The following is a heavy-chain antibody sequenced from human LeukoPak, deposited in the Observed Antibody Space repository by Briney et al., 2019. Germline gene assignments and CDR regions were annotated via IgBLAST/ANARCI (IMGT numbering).Heavy chain of an antibody. CDR2: IKQDGSEK. D-gene: IGHD4-17*01. J-gene: IGHJ4*02. Sequence: GGSLRLSCAASGFTFSSYWMSWVRQAPGKGLEWVANIKQDGSEKYYVDSVKGRFTISRDNAKNSLYLQMNSLRAEDTAVYYCARGPEPYGDYVDYWGQGTLVTVSS. CDR1: GFTFSSYW. V-gene: IGHV3-7*01. CDR3: ARGPEPYGDYVDY.